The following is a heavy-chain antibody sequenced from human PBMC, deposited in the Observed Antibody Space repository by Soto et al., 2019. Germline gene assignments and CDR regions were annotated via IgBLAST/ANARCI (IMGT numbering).Heavy chain of an antibody. V-gene: IGHV1-69*02. CDR2: IIPMLGIR. CDR1: GGTFSSYS. J-gene: IGHJ3*02. CDR3: TIGSWSGEVFDI. D-gene: IGHD2-21*01. Sequence: QVQLVQSGAEVKKPGSSVKVSCKDSGGTFSSYSMFWVRQAPGQGLEWMGRIIPMLGIRNCAQRFQDRVTITADTSTATAHMELSSLRSEDTALYYCTIGSWSGEVFDIWAQGTMVTVSS.